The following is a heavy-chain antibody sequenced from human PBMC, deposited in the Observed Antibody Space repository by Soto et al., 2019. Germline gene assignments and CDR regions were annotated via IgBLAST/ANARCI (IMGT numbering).Heavy chain of an antibody. CDR1: GFTFSSYG. V-gene: IGHV3-30*18. J-gene: IGHJ5*02. Sequence: SGGSLRLSCAASGFTFSSYGMHWVRRAPGKGLEWVALISYDGGDKYYADSVKGRFTISRGNSKNTLYLQMNSPRAEDTAVYYCAKVRDSYGLMETDHWGQGTLVTVSS. CDR3: AKVRDSYGLMETDH. CDR2: ISYDGGDK. D-gene: IGHD5-18*01.